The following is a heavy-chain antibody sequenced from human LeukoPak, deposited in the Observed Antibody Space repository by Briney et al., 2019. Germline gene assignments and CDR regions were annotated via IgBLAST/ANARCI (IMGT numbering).Heavy chain of an antibody. D-gene: IGHD5-18*01. J-gene: IGHJ4*02. CDR1: GGTFSSYA. V-gene: IGHV1-69*04. CDR3: ASMVTKRNTAMVLHYFDY. Sequence: SVKVSCKASGGTFSSYAISWVRQAPGQGLEWMGRIIPILGIANYAQKFQGRVTITADKSTSTAYMELSSLRSEDTAVYYCASMVTKRNTAMVLHYFDYWGQGTLVTVSS. CDR2: IIPILGIA.